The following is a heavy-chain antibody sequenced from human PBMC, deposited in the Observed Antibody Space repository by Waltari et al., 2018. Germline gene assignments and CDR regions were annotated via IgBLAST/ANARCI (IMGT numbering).Heavy chain of an antibody. J-gene: IGHJ3*02. CDR3: ARVSLLGFDI. CDR1: GFPFLRSN. CDR2: ISSSSSYI. V-gene: IGHV3-21*01. Sequence: EVPLVESGGGLVKPGGSLRLPCAASGFPFLRSNINWFRQAPGKGLEWVSSISSSSSYIYYADSVKGRFTISRDNAKNSLYLQMNSLRAEDTAVYYCARVSLLGFDIWGQGTMVTVSS.